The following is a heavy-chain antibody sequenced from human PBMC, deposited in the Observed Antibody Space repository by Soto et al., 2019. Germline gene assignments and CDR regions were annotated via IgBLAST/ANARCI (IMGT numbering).Heavy chain of an antibody. Sequence: QVQLVQSGAEVKKPGSSVKVSCKASGGTFSSYAISWVRQPPGQGLEWMGGIIPIFGTANYAQKFQGRVPITAEESTSTAYMELSSLRSEDTDVYYCARSRYGDYDAFDIWGQGTMVTVAS. D-gene: IGHD4-17*01. CDR3: ARSRYGDYDAFDI. CDR2: IIPIFGTA. J-gene: IGHJ3*02. V-gene: IGHV1-69*01. CDR1: GGTFSSYA.